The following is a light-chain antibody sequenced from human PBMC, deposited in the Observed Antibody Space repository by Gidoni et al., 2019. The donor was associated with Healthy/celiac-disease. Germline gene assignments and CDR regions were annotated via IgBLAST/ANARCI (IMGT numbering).Light chain of an antibody. CDR3: QQSYSTPPVT. V-gene: IGKV1-39*01. J-gene: IGKJ3*01. Sequence: DIQMTQSPSSLSASVGDRVTITCRASQSISSYLNWYQQKPGKAPKLLIDAASSLQSGVPSRFSGSGSGPDFTLTISSLQPEDFATYYCQQSYSTPPVTFGPGTKVDIK. CDR2: AAS. CDR1: QSISSY.